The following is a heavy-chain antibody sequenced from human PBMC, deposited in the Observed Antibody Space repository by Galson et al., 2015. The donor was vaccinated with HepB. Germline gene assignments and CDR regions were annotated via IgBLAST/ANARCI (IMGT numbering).Heavy chain of an antibody. CDR3: ARGLLAYDSSVWGY. CDR1: GYTFTSYA. V-gene: IGHV7-4-1*02. Sequence: SVKVSCKASGYTFTSYAMNWVRQAPGQGLEWMGWINTNTGNPTYAQGFTGRFVFSLDTSVSTAYLQISSLKAEDTAVYYCARGLLAYDSSVWGYWGQGTLVTVSS. D-gene: IGHD3-22*01. J-gene: IGHJ4*02. CDR2: INTNTGNP.